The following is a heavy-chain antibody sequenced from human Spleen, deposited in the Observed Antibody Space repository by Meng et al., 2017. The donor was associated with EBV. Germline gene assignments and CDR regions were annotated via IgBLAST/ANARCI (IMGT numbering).Heavy chain of an antibody. Sequence: EVLLVESGGGWVQPGGSLILSCAASGFSFSSNYMHWVRQAPGKGLVWVSRINSDGSYTSYADSVKGRFTISRDNANNTLYLQMSSLRVEDTAVFYCVKENRDGYDFDGWGQGTLVTVAS. CDR3: VKENRDGYDFDG. J-gene: IGHJ4*02. CDR1: GFSFSSNY. D-gene: IGHD5-24*01. CDR2: INSDGSYT. V-gene: IGHV3-74*01.